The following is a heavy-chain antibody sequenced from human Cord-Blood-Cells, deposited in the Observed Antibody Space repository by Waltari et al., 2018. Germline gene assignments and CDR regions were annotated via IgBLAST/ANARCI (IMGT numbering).Heavy chain of an antibody. CDR1: GGTFSSYA. Sequence: QVQLVQSGAEVKKPGSSVKVSCKASGGTFSSYAISWVRQAPGQGLEWMGRIIPILGIANYAQKFQGRVTITADKSTSTAYMELSSLRSEDTAVYYCASGGSCSSTSCYAFDIWGQGTMVTVSS. D-gene: IGHD2-2*01. CDR3: ASGGSCSSTSCYAFDI. J-gene: IGHJ3*02. V-gene: IGHV1-69*09. CDR2: IIPILGIA.